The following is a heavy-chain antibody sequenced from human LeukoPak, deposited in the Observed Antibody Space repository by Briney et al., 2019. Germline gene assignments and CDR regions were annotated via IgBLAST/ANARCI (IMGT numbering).Heavy chain of an antibody. CDR1: GGSISSSNW. V-gene: IGHV4-4*02. CDR2: IYHSGST. Sequence: PSGTLSPTCAVSGGSISSSNWWSWVRQPPGKGLEWIGEIYHSGSTNYNPSLKSRVTISVDKSKNQFSLKLSSVTAADTAVYYCARRLRYFDWLLDYFDYWGQGTLVTVSS. D-gene: IGHD3-9*01. CDR3: ARRLRYFDWLLDYFDY. J-gene: IGHJ4*02.